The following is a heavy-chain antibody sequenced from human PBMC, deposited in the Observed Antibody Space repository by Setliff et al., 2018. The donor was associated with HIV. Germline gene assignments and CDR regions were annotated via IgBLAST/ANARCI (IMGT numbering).Heavy chain of an antibody. J-gene: IGHJ5*02. D-gene: IGHD7-27*01. Sequence: SETLSLTCTVSGGSINSGNNYWSWIRQHPGKGLEWIGFIYYSGTTYYNPSLKSRVTISVDTSKNQFSLKLNSVTAADTAVYYCARGSNWGYRLDPWGPGTLVTVSS. CDR2: IYYSGTT. CDR3: ARGSNWGYRLDP. CDR1: GGSINSGNNY. V-gene: IGHV4-31*03.